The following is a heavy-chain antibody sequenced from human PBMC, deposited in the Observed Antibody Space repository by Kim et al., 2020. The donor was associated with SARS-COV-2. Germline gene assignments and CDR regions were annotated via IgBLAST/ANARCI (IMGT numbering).Heavy chain of an antibody. J-gene: IGHJ2*01. CDR3: ARASSPMVRGVRVFRSYWYFDL. Sequence: SQTLSLTCAISGDSVSSNSAAWNWIRQSPSRGLEWLGRTYYRSKWYNDYAVSVKSRITINPDTSKNQFSLQLNSVTPEDTAVYYCARASSPMVRGVRVFRSYWYFDLWGRGTLVTVSS. CDR2: TYYRSKWYN. V-gene: IGHV6-1*01. CDR1: GDSVSSNSAA. D-gene: IGHD3-10*01.